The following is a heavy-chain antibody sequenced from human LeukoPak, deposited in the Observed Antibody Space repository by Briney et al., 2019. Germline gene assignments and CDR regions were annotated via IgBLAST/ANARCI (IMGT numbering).Heavy chain of an antibody. CDR1: GGSFSGYY. Sequence: SETLSLTCAVYGGSFSGYYWSWIRQPPGKGLEWIGEINHSGSTNYNPSLKSRVTISVDTSKNQFSLKLSSVTAADTAVYYCARADYDNVWGSYRYTSWFDPWGQGTLVTVSS. CDR3: ARADYDNVWGSYRYTSWFDP. CDR2: INHSGST. J-gene: IGHJ5*02. V-gene: IGHV4-34*01. D-gene: IGHD3-16*02.